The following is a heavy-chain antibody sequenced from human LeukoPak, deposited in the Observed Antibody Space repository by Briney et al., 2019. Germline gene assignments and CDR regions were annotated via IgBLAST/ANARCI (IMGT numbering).Heavy chain of an antibody. Sequence: PGGSLRLSCAASGFTFSSYGMHWVRQAPGKGLEWVSYISSSGSTIYYADSVKGRFIISRDNAKNSLYLQMNSLRAEDTAVYYCASSAWLGPFDYWGQGTLVTVSS. J-gene: IGHJ4*02. D-gene: IGHD3/OR15-3a*01. CDR2: ISSSGSTI. CDR3: ASSAWLGPFDY. CDR1: GFTFSSYG. V-gene: IGHV3-48*04.